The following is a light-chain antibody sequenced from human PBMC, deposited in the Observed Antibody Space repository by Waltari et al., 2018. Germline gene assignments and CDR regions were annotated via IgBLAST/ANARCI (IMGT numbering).Light chain of an antibody. CDR2: AAS. CDR1: QTISNY. CDR3: QQSYTTSWT. J-gene: IGKJ1*01. Sequence: DIQMTQSPSSLSASVGDRVTITCRASQTISNYLNWYQYKPGRAPKLLIYAASSLQSGVTSRFSGSRHGTDFTLTISSLQPEDFATYYCQQSYTTSWTFGQGTKVEIK. V-gene: IGKV1-39*01.